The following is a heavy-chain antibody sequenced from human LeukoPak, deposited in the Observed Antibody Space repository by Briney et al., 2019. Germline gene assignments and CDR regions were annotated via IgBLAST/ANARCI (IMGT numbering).Heavy chain of an antibody. V-gene: IGHV3-33*08. Sequence: PGGSLRLSCAASGFTFSTYSMSWVRQAPGKGLEWVAVIWYDGSNKYYADSVKGRFTISRDNSKNTLYLQMNSLRAEDTAVYYCARDRDGTFYYWGQGTLVTVSS. J-gene: IGHJ4*02. CDR1: GFTFSTYS. CDR3: ARDRDGTFYY. D-gene: IGHD6-13*01. CDR2: IWYDGSNK.